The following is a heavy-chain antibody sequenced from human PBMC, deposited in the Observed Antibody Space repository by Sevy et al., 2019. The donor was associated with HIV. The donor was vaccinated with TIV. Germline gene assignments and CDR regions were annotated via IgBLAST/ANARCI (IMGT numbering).Heavy chain of an antibody. D-gene: IGHD6-19*01. J-gene: IGHJ4*02. CDR1: GFTFSDYY. Sequence: GGSLRLSCAASGFTFSDYYMSWIRQAPGKGLEWVSYISSSGSTIYYADSVKGGFTISRDNAKNSLYLQMNSLRAEDTAVYYCARDSAVADAFFDYWGQGTLVTVSS. CDR3: ARDSAVADAFFDY. CDR2: ISSSGSTI. V-gene: IGHV3-11*01.